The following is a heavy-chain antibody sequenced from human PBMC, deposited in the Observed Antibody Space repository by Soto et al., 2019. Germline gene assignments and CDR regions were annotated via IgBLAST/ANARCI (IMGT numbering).Heavy chain of an antibody. Sequence: ASVKVSCKASGGTFSSYAISWVRQAPGQGLEWMGGIIPIFGTANYAQKFQGRVTITADESTSTAYMELSSLRSEDTAVYYCARAGGIAAAGTGEDWFDAWGQGTLVTVSS. CDR2: IIPIFGTA. V-gene: IGHV1-69*13. CDR1: GGTFSSYA. CDR3: ARAGGIAAAGTGEDWFDA. D-gene: IGHD6-13*01. J-gene: IGHJ5*02.